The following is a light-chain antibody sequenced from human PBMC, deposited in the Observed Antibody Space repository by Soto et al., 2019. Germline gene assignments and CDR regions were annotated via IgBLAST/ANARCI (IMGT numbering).Light chain of an antibody. J-gene: IGKJ2*01. V-gene: IGKV1-5*01. CDR1: QSISSW. Sequence: DIQMTQSPSTLSASVGDRVTITCRASQSISSWLAWYQQKPGKAPKLLIFDASSLESGVPSRFSGSGSGTEFSLTISSLQPDDFATYYCQRYNDYQYIFGQGTKVDI. CDR2: DAS. CDR3: QRYNDYQYI.